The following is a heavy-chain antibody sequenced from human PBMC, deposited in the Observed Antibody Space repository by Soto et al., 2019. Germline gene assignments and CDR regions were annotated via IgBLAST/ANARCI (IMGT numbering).Heavy chain of an antibody. J-gene: IGHJ4*02. CDR1: GGSFSGYY. CDR3: ARATGGGGSSAENDFDY. D-gene: IGHD6-6*01. V-gene: IGHV4-34*01. CDR2: INHSGST. Sequence: SETLSLTCAVYGGSFSGYYWSWIRQPPGKGLEWIGEINHSGSTNYNPSLKSRVTISVDTSKNQFSLKLSSVTAADTAVYYCARATGGGGSSAENDFDYWGQGTLVTVSS.